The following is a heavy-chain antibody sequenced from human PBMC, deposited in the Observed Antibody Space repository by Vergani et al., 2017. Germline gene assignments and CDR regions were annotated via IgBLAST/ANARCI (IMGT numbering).Heavy chain of an antibody. Sequence: QVQLQESGPGLVKPSETLSLTCTVSGGSISSYYWSWIRQPPGKGLEWIGYIYNSGSTNYNPSLKSRVTISVDTSKNQFSLKLSSVTAADTAVYYCARHYSSCLGYWGQGTLVTVSS. D-gene: IGHD6-19*01. J-gene: IGHJ4*02. CDR1: GGSISSYY. V-gene: IGHV4-59*08. CDR2: IYNSGST. CDR3: ARHYSSCLGY.